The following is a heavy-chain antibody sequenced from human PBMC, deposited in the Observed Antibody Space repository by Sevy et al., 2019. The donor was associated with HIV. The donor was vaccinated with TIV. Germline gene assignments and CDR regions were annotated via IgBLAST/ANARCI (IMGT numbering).Heavy chain of an antibody. J-gene: IGHJ4*02. D-gene: IGHD2-2*01. CDR1: GGSISSGGYY. Sequence: SDTLSLTCTVSGGSISSGGYYWSWIRQHPGKGLEWIGYIYYTGSTDRNPSLKSRVTISVDTSQNQFSLKVTSVTAADTAVYYCARGSSRYDYWGQGTLVTVSS. CDR2: IYYTGST. CDR3: ARGSSRYDY. V-gene: IGHV4-31*03.